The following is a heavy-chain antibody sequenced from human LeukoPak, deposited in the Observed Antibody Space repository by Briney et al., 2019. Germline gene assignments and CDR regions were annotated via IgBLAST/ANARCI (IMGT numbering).Heavy chain of an antibody. D-gene: IGHD3-10*02. J-gene: IGHJ6*04. CDR3: AELGITMIGGV. CDR1: GFTFKTSE. CDR2: ISASGSTI. V-gene: IGHV3-48*03. Sequence: GGSLRLSCAASGFTFKTSEMNWVRQAPGKGLEWVSYISASGSTIYYADSVKGRFTISRDNAKNSLYLQMNSLRAEDTAVYYCAELGITMIGGVWGKGTTVTISS.